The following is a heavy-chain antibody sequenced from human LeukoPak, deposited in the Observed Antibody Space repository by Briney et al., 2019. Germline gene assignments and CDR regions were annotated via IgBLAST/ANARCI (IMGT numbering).Heavy chain of an antibody. J-gene: IGHJ4*02. CDR1: GFNFNNHD. CDR3: AREAPICTNADCRTGFDY. CDR2: IKFHGHET. Sequence: GGSLTLSCVASGFNFNNHDLHWVRQAPGKGLEWVAFIKFHGHETFYADSVGGRFTFSRDNSRNTSYLQMNSLRSEDTAVYYCAREAPICTNADCRTGFDYWGQGTLVAVSS. D-gene: IGHD2-8*01. V-gene: IGHV3-30*02.